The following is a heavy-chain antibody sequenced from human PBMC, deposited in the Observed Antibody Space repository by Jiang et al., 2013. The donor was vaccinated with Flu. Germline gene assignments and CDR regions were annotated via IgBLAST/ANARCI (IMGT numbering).Heavy chain of an antibody. CDR1: GGSIRSSSDY. CDR3: VRDFWSGYYTGDKYYYAMDV. Sequence: GLVKPSETLSLTCSVSGGSIRSSSDYWGWVRQSPGRGLEWIGSIYSGGSSYYNPSLKSRVTISVDTPKNIFSLKVNSVTAADTAVYYCVRDFWSGYYTGDKYYYAMDVWGQGITVTVSS. V-gene: IGHV4-39*02. CDR2: IYSGGSS. D-gene: IGHD3-3*01. J-gene: IGHJ6*02.